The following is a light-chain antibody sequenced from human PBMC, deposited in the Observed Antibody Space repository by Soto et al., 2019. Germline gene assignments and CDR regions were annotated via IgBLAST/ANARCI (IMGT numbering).Light chain of an antibody. CDR1: SPNVGAGYD. Sequence: QSVLTQPPSVSGAPGQTVTISCTGSSPNVGAGYDVHWYQQLPGTAPKLLIYGNSNRPSGVPDRFSGSKSGTSASLAITGLQAEDEADYYCQSYDSSLNYVFGTGTKLTVL. V-gene: IGLV1-40*01. CDR3: QSYDSSLNYV. J-gene: IGLJ1*01. CDR2: GNS.